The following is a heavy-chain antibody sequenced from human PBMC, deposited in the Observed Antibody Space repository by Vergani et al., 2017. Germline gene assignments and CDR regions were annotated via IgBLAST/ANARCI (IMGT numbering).Heavy chain of an antibody. Sequence: EVQLLASGGGLVPPGGSLRLSCPASRFPFPSYAIRSLPPPPGKGLEWVSAISASGGSTYYADSVKGRFTISRDNSKNTLYLQMNSLRAEDTAVYYCAKGESEGYYYDSSGYDYWGQGTLVTVSS. D-gene: IGHD3-22*01. CDR1: RFPFPSYA. CDR2: ISASGGST. J-gene: IGHJ4*02. V-gene: IGHV3-23*01. CDR3: AKGESEGYYYDSSGYDY.